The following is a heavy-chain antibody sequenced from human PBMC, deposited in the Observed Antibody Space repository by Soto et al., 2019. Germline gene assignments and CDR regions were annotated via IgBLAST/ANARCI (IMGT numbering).Heavy chain of an antibody. CDR1: GYTFTSYA. D-gene: IGHD2-21*02. J-gene: IGHJ4*02. CDR3: ARSTVVETSLHY. V-gene: IGHV1-3*01. CDR2: INAGNGNT. Sequence: ASVNVSCKASGYTFTSYAMHWVRQAPGQRLEWMGWINAGNGNTKYSQKFQGRVTITRDTSASTAYMELSSLRSEDTAVYYCARSTVVETSLHYWRQGTLITV.